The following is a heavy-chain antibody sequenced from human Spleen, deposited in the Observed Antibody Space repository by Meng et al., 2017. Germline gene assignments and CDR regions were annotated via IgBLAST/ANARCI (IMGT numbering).Heavy chain of an antibody. D-gene: IGHD4-11*01. V-gene: IGHV4-61*03. J-gene: IGHJ4*02. CDR2: IYYSGST. CDR1: GGSVSSGRYY. CDR3: ARGPTTMAHDFDY. Sequence: EEQGPGVGGLSDPLPPPSLVSGGSVSSGRYYWSWIRQPPGKGLEWIGYIYYSGSTNYNPSLKRRVTISVDTSQNNLSLKLSSVTAADSAVYYCARGPTTMAHDFDYWGQGTLVTVSS.